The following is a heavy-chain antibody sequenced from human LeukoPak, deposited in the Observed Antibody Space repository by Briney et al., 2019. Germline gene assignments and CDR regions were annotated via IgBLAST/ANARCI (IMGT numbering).Heavy chain of an antibody. Sequence: SETLSLTCTVSGGSISSYYWSWIRQPAGKGLEWIGRIYTSGSTDYNPSLKSRVTMSVDTSKNQFSLKLTSVTAADTAVYYCARKKPSLYAFDTWGHGTLVTVSS. CDR2: IYTSGST. D-gene: IGHD6-6*01. V-gene: IGHV4-4*07. CDR1: GGSISSYY. CDR3: ARKKPSLYAFDT. J-gene: IGHJ3*02.